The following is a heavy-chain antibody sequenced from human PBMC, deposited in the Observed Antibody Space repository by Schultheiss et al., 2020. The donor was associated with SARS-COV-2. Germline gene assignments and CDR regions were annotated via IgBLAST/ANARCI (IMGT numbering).Heavy chain of an antibody. CDR2: IIPIFGIA. CDR1: GGTFNNYT. V-gene: IGHV1-69*04. D-gene: IGHD6-13*01. Sequence: SVKVSCKASGGTFNNYTISWVRQAPGQGLEWMGRIIPIFGIANYAEKFQGRVTITADKSTSTAYMELSSLRSEDTSVYYCARESSSWYGTGRVVDAFDIWGQGTMVTVSS. J-gene: IGHJ3*02. CDR3: ARESSSWYGTGRVVDAFDI.